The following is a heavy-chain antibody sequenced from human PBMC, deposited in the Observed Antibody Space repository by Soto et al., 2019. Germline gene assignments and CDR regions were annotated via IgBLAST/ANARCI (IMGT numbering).Heavy chain of an antibody. D-gene: IGHD3-22*01. CDR3: ARHNLAEPVPSYHDSSGLFDF. CDR1: GYTFTSYG. V-gene: IGHV1-18*04. J-gene: IGHJ4*02. CDR2: ISAYNGNT. Sequence: ASVKVSCKASGYTFTSYGISWVRQAPGQGLEWMGWISAYNGNTNYAQKLQGRVTMTTDTSTSTAYMELRSLRSDDTAVYYCARHNLAEPVPSYHDSSGLFDFWGQGTLVTVSS.